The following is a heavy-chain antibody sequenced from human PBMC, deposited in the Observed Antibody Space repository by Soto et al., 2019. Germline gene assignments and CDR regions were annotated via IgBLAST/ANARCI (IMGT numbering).Heavy chain of an antibody. CDR2: IYPGDSDT. J-gene: IGHJ6*02. D-gene: IGHD2-2*01. V-gene: IGHV5-51*01. CDR1: GYSFTSYW. CDR3: ARHGVVVPAANQLMYYYYGMDV. Sequence: PGESLKISCKGSGYSFTSYWIGWVRQMPGKGLEWMGIIYPGDSDTRYSPSFQGQVTISADKSISTAYLQWSSLKASDTAMYYCARHGVVVPAANQLMYYYYGMDVWGQGTTVTVSS.